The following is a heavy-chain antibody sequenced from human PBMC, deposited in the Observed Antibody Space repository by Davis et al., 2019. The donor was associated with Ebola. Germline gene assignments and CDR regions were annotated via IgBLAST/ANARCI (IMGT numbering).Heavy chain of an antibody. CDR1: GFTFSSYW. D-gene: IGHD1-26*01. Sequence: HTGGSLRLSCAASGFTFSSYWMHWVRQAPGKGLVWVSRINSDGSSTSYADSVKGRFTISRDNAKNTLYLQMNSLRAGDTAVYYCARRSVGATAKGFDYWGQGTLVTVSS. V-gene: IGHV3-74*01. CDR2: INSDGSST. J-gene: IGHJ4*02. CDR3: ARRSVGATAKGFDY.